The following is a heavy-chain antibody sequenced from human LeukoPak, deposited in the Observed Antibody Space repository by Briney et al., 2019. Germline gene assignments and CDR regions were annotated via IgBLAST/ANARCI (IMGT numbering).Heavy chain of an antibody. CDR2: IKQDGSET. CDR3: AKEKEVYGMDV. Sequence: GGSLRLSCAASGFTFSSYWMSWVRQAPGKGLEWVANIKQDGSETKYVDSVKGRFTISRDNAKNSLYLQMNSLRAEDTALYYCAKEKEVYGMDVWGQGTTVTVSS. V-gene: IGHV3-7*03. CDR1: GFTFSSYW. J-gene: IGHJ6*02.